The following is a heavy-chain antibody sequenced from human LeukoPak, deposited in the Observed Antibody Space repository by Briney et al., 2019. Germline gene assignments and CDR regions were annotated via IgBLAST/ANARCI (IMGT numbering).Heavy chain of an antibody. J-gene: IGHJ3*01. D-gene: IGHD2/OR15-2a*01. Sequence: ASVKVSCKASGYTFSIYGITWVRQAPGQGLEWLGWISGYNDNTNYAQKFQGRITMTTDTSTSTAYMELRSLRSDDTAVYYCARRLIADYGLDFWGQGTMVTVSS. CDR2: ISGYNDNT. CDR3: ARRLIADYGLDF. CDR1: GYTFSIYG. V-gene: IGHV1-18*01.